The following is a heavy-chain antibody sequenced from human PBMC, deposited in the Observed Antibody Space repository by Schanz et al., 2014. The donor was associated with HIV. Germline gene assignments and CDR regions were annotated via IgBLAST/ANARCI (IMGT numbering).Heavy chain of an antibody. J-gene: IGHJ3*02. CDR3: ARDGTVPGWYEDAFNI. Sequence: EVQLVESGGGLVQPGGSLRLSCAASGFMFSTYSMHWVRQAPGKGLEWISSISSSSNTKNYADSVKGRFTISRDNAKNSLYLQMKGLRDEDTAVYYCARDGTVPGWYEDAFNIWGQGTMVTVSS. D-gene: IGHD6-19*01. CDR1: GFMFSTYS. V-gene: IGHV3-48*02. CDR2: ISSSSNTK.